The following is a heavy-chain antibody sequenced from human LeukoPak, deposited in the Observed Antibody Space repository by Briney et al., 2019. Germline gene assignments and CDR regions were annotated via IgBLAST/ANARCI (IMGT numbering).Heavy chain of an antibody. CDR3: ARDVLNSSGWSYYGMDV. Sequence: ASVKVSCKASGYTFTSYGISWVRQAPGQGLEWMGWISAYNGNTNYAQKLQGRVTMTPDTSTSTAYMELRSLRSDDTAVYYCARDVLNSSGWSYYGMDVWGQGTTVTVSS. V-gene: IGHV1-18*01. CDR1: GYTFTSYG. D-gene: IGHD6-19*01. J-gene: IGHJ6*02. CDR2: ISAYNGNT.